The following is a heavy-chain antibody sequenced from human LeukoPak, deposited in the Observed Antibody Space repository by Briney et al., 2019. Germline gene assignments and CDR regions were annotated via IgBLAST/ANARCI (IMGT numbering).Heavy chain of an antibody. CDR3: ARGAISLEMATIEAFDI. CDR2: IYYIGTT. V-gene: IGHV4-59*01. D-gene: IGHD5-24*01. Sequence: LETLSFNCTVSGGSSSTYYWSWIRQPPGLGLEWVGNIYYIGTTIYNPSLQSRVTMSVDTSENQFFLNLTSVTAADTAVYYCARGAISLEMATIEAFDIWGQGTMVTVSS. CDR1: GGSSSTYY. J-gene: IGHJ3*02.